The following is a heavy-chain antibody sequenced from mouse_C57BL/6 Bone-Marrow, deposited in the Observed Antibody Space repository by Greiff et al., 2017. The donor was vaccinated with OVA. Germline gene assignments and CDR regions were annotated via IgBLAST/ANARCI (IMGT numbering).Heavy chain of an antibody. Sequence: QVQLKESGAELVKPGASVKLSCKASGYTFTSYWMHWVKQRPGRGLEWIGRIDPNSGGTKYNEKFKSKATLTVDKPSSTAYMQLSSLTSEDSAVYYCARPYGKGGYYAMDYWGQGTSVTVSS. CDR1: GYTFTSYW. CDR3: ARPYGKGGYYAMDY. D-gene: IGHD1-1*01. J-gene: IGHJ4*01. CDR2: IDPNSGGT. V-gene: IGHV1-72*01.